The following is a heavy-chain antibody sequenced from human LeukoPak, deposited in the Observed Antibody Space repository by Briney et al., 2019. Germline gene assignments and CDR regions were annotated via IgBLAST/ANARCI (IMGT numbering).Heavy chain of an antibody. J-gene: IGHJ4*02. Sequence: GGSLRLSCASSGFTFSDYAMTWVRQAPGKGPEWVSSISGITGRTYYADSVKGRFTISRDNSKNTLYLQMNSLRAGDTAIYYCAKGGAYYDFCLGSWGQGTLVTVSS. CDR2: ISGITGRT. D-gene: IGHD3-3*01. CDR1: GFTFSDYA. V-gene: IGHV3-23*01. CDR3: AKGGAYYDFCLGS.